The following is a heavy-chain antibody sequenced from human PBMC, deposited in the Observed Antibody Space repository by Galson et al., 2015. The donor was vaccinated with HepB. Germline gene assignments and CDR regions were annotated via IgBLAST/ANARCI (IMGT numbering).Heavy chain of an antibody. V-gene: IGHV3-30-3*01. CDR3: AREDSSGWSTLDY. Sequence: SLRLSCAASGFTFSSYAMHWVRQAPGKGLEWVAVISYDGSNKYYADSVKGRFTISRDNSKNTLYLQMNSLRAEDTAVYYCAREDSSGWSTLDYWGQGTLVTVSS. CDR1: GFTFSSYA. D-gene: IGHD6-19*01. CDR2: ISYDGSNK. J-gene: IGHJ4*02.